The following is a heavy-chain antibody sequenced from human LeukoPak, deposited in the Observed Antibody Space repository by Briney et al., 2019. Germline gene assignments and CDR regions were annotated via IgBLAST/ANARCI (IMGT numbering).Heavy chain of an antibody. CDR2: ICYDRNNK. Sequence: PGGSLRLSCTPSGFTFSSYGMHWVRHAPGKGVEWVAYICYDRNNKCYAEYVKGRFTIYRDNSQNTLYLQMNSLRAEDTAVYYCAKDKVTQQLAGCWFDPWGQGTLVTVSS. CDR3: AKDKVTQQLAGCWFDP. CDR1: GFTFSSYG. V-gene: IGHV3-30*02. D-gene: IGHD6-13*01. J-gene: IGHJ5*02.